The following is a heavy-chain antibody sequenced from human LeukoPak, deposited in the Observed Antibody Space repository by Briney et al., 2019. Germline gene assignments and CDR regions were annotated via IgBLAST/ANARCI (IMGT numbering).Heavy chain of an antibody. D-gene: IGHD1-26*01. V-gene: IGHV4-61*01. CDR3: ARRGSRGSYRHFDY. J-gene: IGHJ4*02. CDR2: IHYSGST. CDR1: GASVNGASVTTYY. Sequence: SETLSLTCTVSGASVNGASVTTYYWSWIRQPPGKGLEWIGYIHYSGSTSYNPSLKSRVTISGDRSKNQFSLKLSSVTAADTAVYYCARRGSRGSYRHFDYWGQGTLVTVSS.